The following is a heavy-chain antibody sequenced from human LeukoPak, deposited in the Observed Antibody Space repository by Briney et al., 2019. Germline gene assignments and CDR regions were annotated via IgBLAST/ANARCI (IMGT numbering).Heavy chain of an antibody. D-gene: IGHD5-18*01. CDR1: GFTFSSYS. CDR3: ARARIQLWFLFDY. CDR2: IYSGGST. Sequence: GGSLRLSCAASGFTFSSYSMSWVRQAPGKGLEWVSVIYSGGSTYYADSVKGRFTISRDNSKNTLYLQMNSLRAEDTAVYYCARARIQLWFLFDYWGQGTLVTVSS. V-gene: IGHV3-66*01. J-gene: IGHJ4*02.